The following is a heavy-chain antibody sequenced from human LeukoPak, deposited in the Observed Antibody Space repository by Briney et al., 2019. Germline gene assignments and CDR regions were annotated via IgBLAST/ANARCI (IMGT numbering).Heavy chain of an antibody. V-gene: IGHV3-23*01. Sequence: GGSLRLSCAASGFTFSSYAMSWVRQAPGKGLEWVSAISGSGGSTYYADSVKGRFTISRDNSKNTLYLQMNSLRAEDTAVYYCARANSDSYYYYYYMDVWGKGTTVTVSS. D-gene: IGHD4-11*01. CDR1: GFTFSSYA. J-gene: IGHJ6*03. CDR2: ISGSGGST. CDR3: ARANSDSYYYYYYMDV.